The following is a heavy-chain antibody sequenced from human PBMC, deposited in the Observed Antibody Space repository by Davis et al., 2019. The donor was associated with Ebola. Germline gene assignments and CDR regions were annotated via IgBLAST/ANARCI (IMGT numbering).Heavy chain of an antibody. J-gene: IGHJ4*02. CDR2: IFSNDEK. V-gene: IGHV2-26*01. Sequence: SGPTLVKPTETLTLTCTVPGFSLSNARMGVTWIRQPPGKALEWLAHIFSNDEKSYSTSLKSRLTISKDTSKSQVVLTMTNMDPVDTATYYCAHRPNYYGSGSYSDWGQGTLVTVSS. CDR1: GFSLSNARMG. CDR3: AHRPNYYGSGSYSD. D-gene: IGHD3-10*01.